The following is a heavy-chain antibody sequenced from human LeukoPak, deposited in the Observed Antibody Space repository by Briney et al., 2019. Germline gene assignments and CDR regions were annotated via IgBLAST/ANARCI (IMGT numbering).Heavy chain of an antibody. Sequence: SETLSLTCTVSGCSISSYYWSWIRQPPGKGLEWIGYIYYSGSTNYNPSLKSRVTISVETSKNRFSLKLSSVTAADTAVYYCARDGDYYDSSGYYYPSWFDPWGQGTLVTVSS. D-gene: IGHD3-22*01. CDR3: ARDGDYYDSSGYYYPSWFDP. CDR1: GCSISSYY. CDR2: IYYSGST. J-gene: IGHJ5*02. V-gene: IGHV4-59*01.